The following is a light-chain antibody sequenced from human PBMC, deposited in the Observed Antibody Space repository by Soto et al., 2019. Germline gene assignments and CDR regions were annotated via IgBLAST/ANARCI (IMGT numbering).Light chain of an antibody. Sequence: SALTKPPSVSAAPGQKVTISCSGSSSNIGGNSVSWYQQLPGTAPKLLIYDDNKRPSGIPDRFSGSKSGTSATLGITGFQTGDEADYYCGSWDSSLSAYVFGTGT. CDR2: DDN. CDR1: SSNIGGNS. J-gene: IGLJ1*01. V-gene: IGLV1-51*01. CDR3: GSWDSSLSAYV.